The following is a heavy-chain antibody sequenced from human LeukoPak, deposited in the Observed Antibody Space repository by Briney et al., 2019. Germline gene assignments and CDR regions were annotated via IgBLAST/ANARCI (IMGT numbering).Heavy chain of an antibody. CDR2: INPNSGGT. J-gene: IGHJ6*03. CDR3: ARVGPLVTPHYYYYMDV. D-gene: IGHD4-23*01. V-gene: IGHV1-2*02. Sequence: ASVKVSCKASGYTFTGYYMHWVRQAPGQGLEWMGWINPNSGGTNYAQKFQGRVTMTRDTSISTAYMELSRLRSDDTAVYYCARVGPLVTPHYYYYMDVWGKGTTVTVSS. CDR1: GYTFTGYY.